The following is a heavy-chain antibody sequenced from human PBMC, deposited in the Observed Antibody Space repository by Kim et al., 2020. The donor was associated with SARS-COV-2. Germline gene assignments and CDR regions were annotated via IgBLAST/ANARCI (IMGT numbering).Heavy chain of an antibody. Sequence: SVKGRFTISRDNAKNSLYLQMNSLRAEDTAVYYCAASGITMIVVDDAFDIWGQGTMVTVSS. D-gene: IGHD3-22*01. V-gene: IGHV3-21*01. J-gene: IGHJ3*02. CDR3: AASGITMIVVDDAFDI.